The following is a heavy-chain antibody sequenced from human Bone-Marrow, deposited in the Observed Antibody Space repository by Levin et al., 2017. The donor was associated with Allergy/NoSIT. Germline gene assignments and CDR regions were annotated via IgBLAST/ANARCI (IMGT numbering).Heavy chain of an antibody. D-gene: IGHD1-26*01. CDR1: SFTFSGYG. J-gene: IGHJ4*02. V-gene: IGHV3-30*18. Sequence: GESLKISCAASSFTFSGYGIHWVRQAPGKGLEWVAVISSDGRSENYVDSVKGRFTISRDNSKNTVYLQMNRLRLEDTAVYYCAQDVFGGNYQYYFDSWGQGTLVTVSS. CDR3: AQDVFGGNYQYYFDS. CDR2: ISSDGRSE.